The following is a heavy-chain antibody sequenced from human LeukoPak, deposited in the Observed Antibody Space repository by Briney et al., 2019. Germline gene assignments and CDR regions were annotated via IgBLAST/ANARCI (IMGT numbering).Heavy chain of an antibody. CDR2: IYYSGST. J-gene: IGHJ6*02. V-gene: IGHV4-39*01. CDR3: ARLLLVAGTGGSSYYYYGMDV. CDR1: GVSISSSSYY. D-gene: IGHD6-19*01. Sequence: SETLSLTCTVSGVSISSSSYYWGWIRQPPGKGLECIGSIYYSGSTYYNPSLKSRVTISVDTSKNQFSLKLSSVTAADTAVYYCARLLLVAGTGGSSYYYYGMDVWGQGTTVTVSS.